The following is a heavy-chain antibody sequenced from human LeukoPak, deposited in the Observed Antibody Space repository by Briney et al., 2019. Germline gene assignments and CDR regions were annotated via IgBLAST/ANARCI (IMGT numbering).Heavy chain of an antibody. V-gene: IGHV1-2*02. Sequence: WASVKVSCKASGYNFTGYYMYWVRQAPGQGLEWMGWINPNSGATDYAQTFQGRVTMTRDTSISTAYMELSRLTSDDTAVYYCARANPVGTYYYYMDVWGKGTTVTVSS. CDR1: GYNFTGYY. CDR3: ARANPVGTYYYYMDV. J-gene: IGHJ6*03. CDR2: INPNSGAT.